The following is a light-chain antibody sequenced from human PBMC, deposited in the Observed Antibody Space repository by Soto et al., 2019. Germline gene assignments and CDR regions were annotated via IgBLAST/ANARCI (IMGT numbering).Light chain of an antibody. Sequence: EIVMTQSPATLSVSPGERATLSCRASQSVGSNLAWYQQKPGQAPRLLIYGASTRATGIPARFSGSGSGTEFTLTISSLQSEDFAVYYCQQYNKWPLTFGPGTKVDIK. J-gene: IGKJ3*01. CDR1: QSVGSN. V-gene: IGKV3-15*01. CDR2: GAS. CDR3: QQYNKWPLT.